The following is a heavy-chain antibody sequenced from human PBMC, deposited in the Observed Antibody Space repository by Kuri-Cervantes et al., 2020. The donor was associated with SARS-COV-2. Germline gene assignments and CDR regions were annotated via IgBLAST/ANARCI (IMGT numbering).Heavy chain of an antibody. V-gene: IGHV1-2*04. CDR2: INPNSGDT. CDR1: GYTFTGYY. J-gene: IGHJ6*02. D-gene: IGHD2-2*01. Sequence: ASVKVSCKASGYTFTGYYMHWVRQAPGQGLEWMGWINPNSGDTNYAQKFQGWVTMTRDTSISTAYMELSRLGSDDTAVYYCARALGYCSSTSCSYWDYYYYGMDVWGQGTTVTVSS. CDR3: ARALGYCSSTSCSYWDYYYYGMDV.